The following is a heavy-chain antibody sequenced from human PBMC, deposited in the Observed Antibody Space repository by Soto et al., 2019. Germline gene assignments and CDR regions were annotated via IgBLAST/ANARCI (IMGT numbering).Heavy chain of an antibody. Sequence: QVQLVESGGGVVQPGRSLRLSCAASGFTFSNYGMHWVRQAPGKGLEWVAVIWYDGSNKYYADSVKGRFTISRDNSKNTLYLQMNSLRAEDTAVYYCARDGYSYVPYYYYYMDVWGKGTTVTVSS. J-gene: IGHJ6*03. CDR3: ARDGYSYVPYYYYYMDV. D-gene: IGHD5-18*01. V-gene: IGHV3-33*01. CDR2: IWYDGSNK. CDR1: GFTFSNYG.